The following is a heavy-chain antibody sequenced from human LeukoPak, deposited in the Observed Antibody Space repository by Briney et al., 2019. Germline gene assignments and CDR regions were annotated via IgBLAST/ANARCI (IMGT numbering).Heavy chain of an antibody. D-gene: IGHD6-13*01. CDR2: INHSGST. CDR3: ARRLRTAAATYWFDP. CDR1: GGSISSSSYY. V-gene: IGHV4-39*07. Sequence: PSETLSLTCTVSGGSISSSSYYWGWIRQPPGKGLEWIGEINHSGSTNYNPSLKSRVTISVDTSKNQFSLKLSSVTAADTAVYYCARRLRTAAATYWFDPWGQGTLVTVSS. J-gene: IGHJ5*02.